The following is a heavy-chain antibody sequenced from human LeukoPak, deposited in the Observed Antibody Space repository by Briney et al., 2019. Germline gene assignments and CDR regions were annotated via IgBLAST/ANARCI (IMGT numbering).Heavy chain of an antibody. J-gene: IGHJ4*02. CDR2: INPNSGGT. CDR3: ARDHCSGGSCYSNY. V-gene: IGHV1-2*02. CDR1: GYTFTSYY. D-gene: IGHD2-15*01. Sequence: ASVKVSCKASGYTFTSYYMHWVRQAPGQGLEWMGWINPNSGGTNYAQKFQGRVTMTRDTSISTAYMELSRLRSDDTAVYYCARDHCSGGSCYSNYWGQGTLVTVSS.